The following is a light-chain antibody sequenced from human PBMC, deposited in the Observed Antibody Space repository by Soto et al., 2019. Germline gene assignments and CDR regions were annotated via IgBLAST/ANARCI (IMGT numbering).Light chain of an antibody. J-gene: IGLJ2*01. CDR3: GTCESSPSAVV. CDR2: DNN. CDR1: SSNIGDNY. Sequence: QSVLTQPPSVSAAPGQKVTISCSGSSSNIGDNYVSWYQQLPGTAPKLLIYDNNMRPSGIPDRFSGSKSGTSATLGITGLQTGDEADYYCGTCESSPSAVVFGGGTKLTVL. V-gene: IGLV1-51*01.